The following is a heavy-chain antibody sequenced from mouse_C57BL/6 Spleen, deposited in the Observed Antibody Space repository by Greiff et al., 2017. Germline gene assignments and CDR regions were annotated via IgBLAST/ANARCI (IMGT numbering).Heavy chain of an antibody. CDR3: ARPGYGYDGKFDY. Sequence: EVMLVESGGGLVKPGGSLKLSCAASGFTFSDYGMHWVRQAPEKGLEWVAYISSGSSTIYYADTVKGRFTISRDNAKNTLFLQMTSLRSEDTAMYYCARPGYGYDGKFDYWGQGTTLTVSS. J-gene: IGHJ2*01. D-gene: IGHD2-2*01. CDR1: GFTFSDYG. V-gene: IGHV5-17*01. CDR2: ISSGSSTI.